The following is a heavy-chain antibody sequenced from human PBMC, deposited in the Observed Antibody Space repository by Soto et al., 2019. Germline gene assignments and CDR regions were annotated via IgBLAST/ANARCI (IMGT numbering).Heavy chain of an antibody. V-gene: IGHV4-34*01. Sequence: QVQLHQWGAGQLRASETLSLTCGVSGVSFSGYYWSWIRQPPGKGLAWIGEVNDSGNSNYNPSLKRRVVISVDTPTNEFSLKMNTVTAADTGVYCIARVLRWLPEEMVDLWGQGALVTVSS. D-gene: IGHD5-12*01. CDR3: ARVLRWLPEEMVDL. J-gene: IGHJ5*02. CDR1: GVSFSGYY. CDR2: VNDSGNS.